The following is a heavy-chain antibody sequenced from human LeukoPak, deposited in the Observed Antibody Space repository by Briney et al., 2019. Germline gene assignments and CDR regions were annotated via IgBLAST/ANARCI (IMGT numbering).Heavy chain of an antibody. V-gene: IGHV1-69*05. CDR3: ARETWHDAFDI. CDR1: GGTFSSYA. Sequence: SVKVSCKASGGTFSSYAISWVRQAPGQGLEWMGGIIPIFGTANYAQKFQGRVTMTTDTSTSTAYMELRSLRSDDTAVYYCARETWHDAFDIWGQGTMVTVSS. J-gene: IGHJ3*02. CDR2: IIPIFGTA.